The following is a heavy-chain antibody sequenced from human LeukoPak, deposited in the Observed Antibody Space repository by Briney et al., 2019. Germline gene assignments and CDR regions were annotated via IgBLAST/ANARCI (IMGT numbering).Heavy chain of an antibody. CDR1: GGTFSSYA. J-gene: IGHJ4*02. D-gene: IGHD6-13*01. V-gene: IGHV1-69*13. CDR2: IIPIFGTA. Sequence: ASVKVSCKASGGTFSSYAISWVRQAPGQGLEWMEGIIPIFGTANYAQKFQGRVTITADESTSTAYMELSSLRSEDTAVYYCATDLYSSSWTPFDYWGQGTLVTVSS. CDR3: ATDLYSSSWTPFDY.